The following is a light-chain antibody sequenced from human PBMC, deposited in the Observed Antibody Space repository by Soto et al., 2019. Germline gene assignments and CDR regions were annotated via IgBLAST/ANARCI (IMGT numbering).Light chain of an antibody. CDR1: SSDVGGYNY. CDR3: SSYTSSSSYV. CDR2: DVS. J-gene: IGLJ1*01. V-gene: IGLV2-14*01. Sequence: QSVLTQPASVSGSPGESITISCTGTSSDVGGYNYVSWYQQHPGKAPKLMIYDVSNRPSGVSNRFSGSKSGNTASLTISGLQAEAEPDYYCSSYTSSSSYVFGTGTKVTVL.